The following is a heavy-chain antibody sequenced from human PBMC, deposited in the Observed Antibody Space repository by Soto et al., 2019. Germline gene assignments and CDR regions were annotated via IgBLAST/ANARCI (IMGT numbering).Heavy chain of an antibody. D-gene: IGHD2-21*01. J-gene: IGHJ3*02. CDR2: VFDSGST. CDR1: GGSISSGTYS. CDR3: AGESRVINGLAAFDS. Sequence: PSETLSLTCAVSGGSISSGTYSWTWIRQPPGRGLEWIGYVFDSGSTYYNPSLQSRATISVDRSTNQFSLKLTSLTAADTAVYYCAGESRVINGLAAFDSWGQGTMVTVAS. V-gene: IGHV4-30-2*01.